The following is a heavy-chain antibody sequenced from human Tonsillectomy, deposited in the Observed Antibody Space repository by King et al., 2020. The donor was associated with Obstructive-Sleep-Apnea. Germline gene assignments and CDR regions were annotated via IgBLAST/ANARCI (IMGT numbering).Heavy chain of an antibody. D-gene: IGHD6-19*01. Sequence: QLQESGPGLVKPSETLSLTCTVSGGSISSYYWSWIRQPPGKGLEWIGYIYYSGSTNYNPSLKSRVTISVDTSKNQFSLKLSSVTAADTAVYYCARDESGWEGGLDYWGQGTLVTVSS. J-gene: IGHJ4*02. V-gene: IGHV4-59*01. CDR3: ARDESGWEGGLDY. CDR1: GGSISSYY. CDR2: IYYSGST.